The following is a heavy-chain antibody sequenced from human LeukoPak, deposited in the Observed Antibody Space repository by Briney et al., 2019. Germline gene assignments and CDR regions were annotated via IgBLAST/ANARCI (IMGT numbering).Heavy chain of an antibody. J-gene: IGHJ4*02. Sequence: PGGSLRLSCAAFGFTFSSYSMNWVRQAPGKGLEWVSYISSSSSTIYYADSVKGRFTISRDNSKNTLYLQMNSLRAEDTAVYYCAKSAYYDFWSGYPIWGQGTLVTVSS. CDR1: GFTFSSYS. CDR2: ISSSSSTI. CDR3: AKSAYYDFWSGYPI. V-gene: IGHV3-48*01. D-gene: IGHD3-3*01.